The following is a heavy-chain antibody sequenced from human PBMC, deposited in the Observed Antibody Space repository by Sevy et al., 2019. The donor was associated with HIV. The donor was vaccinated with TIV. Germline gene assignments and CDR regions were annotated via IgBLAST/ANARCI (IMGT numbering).Heavy chain of an antibody. D-gene: IGHD1-20*01. Sequence: SGPTLVKPTQTLTLTCTFSGFSLSTRGVGVGWIRQPPGKALEWLALIYWDDDKRYTPSLKSRLTITKDTSKNQVVLTMTDMDPVDTATYYCAHMTLTAVYFDYWGQGTLVTVSS. J-gene: IGHJ4*02. CDR2: IYWDDDK. CDR1: GFSLSTRGVG. CDR3: AHMTLTAVYFDY. V-gene: IGHV2-5*02.